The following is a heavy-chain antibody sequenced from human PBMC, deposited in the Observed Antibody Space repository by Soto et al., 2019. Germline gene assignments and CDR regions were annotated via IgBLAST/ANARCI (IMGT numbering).Heavy chain of an antibody. J-gene: IGHJ4*02. D-gene: IGHD2-2*01. Sequence: SETLSLTCTVSGGSISSGDYYWSWIRQPPGKGLEWIGYIYYSGSTYYNPSLKSRVTISVDTSKNQFSLKLSSVTAADTAVYYCARVAVVPDAQKYYFDYWGQGTLVTVSS. V-gene: IGHV4-30-4*01. CDR3: ARVAVVPDAQKYYFDY. CDR2: IYYSGST. CDR1: GGSISSGDYY.